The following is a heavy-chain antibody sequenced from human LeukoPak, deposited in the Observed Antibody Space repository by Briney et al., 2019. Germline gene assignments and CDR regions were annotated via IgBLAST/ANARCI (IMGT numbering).Heavy chain of an antibody. CDR1: GFTFSSYA. CDR3: ARGRGGDYCSGGSCYPNNWFDP. Sequence: PGGSLRLSCAAPGFTFSSYAMHWVRQAPGKGLEWVAVISYDGSNKYYADSVKGRFTISRDNSKNTLYLQMNSLRAEDTAVYYCARGRGGDYCSGGSCYPNNWFDPWGQGTLVTVSS. J-gene: IGHJ5*02. D-gene: IGHD2-15*01. V-gene: IGHV3-30*04. CDR2: ISYDGSNK.